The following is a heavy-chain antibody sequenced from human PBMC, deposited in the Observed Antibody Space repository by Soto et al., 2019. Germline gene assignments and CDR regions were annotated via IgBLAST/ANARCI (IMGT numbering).Heavy chain of an antibody. V-gene: IGHV4-59*01. D-gene: IGHD2-21*02. CDR2: IYYSGST. CDR1: GGSISSYH. CDR3: ARYRLATAVAFDI. J-gene: IGHJ3*02. Sequence: QVQLQESGPGLVKPSETLSLTCTVSGGSISSYHWSWIRQPPGKGLEWIGYIYYSGSTNYNPSLNSRVNISVDTVKKQFSLKLSSVTAADTGVYYFARYRLATAVAFDIWGQETMVTVSS.